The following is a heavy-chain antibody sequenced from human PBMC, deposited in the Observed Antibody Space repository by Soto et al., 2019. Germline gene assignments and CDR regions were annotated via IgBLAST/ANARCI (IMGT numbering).Heavy chain of an antibody. CDR2: IYHSGST. CDR3: ARVRYSSGWGGYYFDY. D-gene: IGHD6-19*01. V-gene: IGHV4-4*02. J-gene: IGHJ4*02. CDR1: GGSISSSNW. Sequence: SETLSLTCAVSGGSISSSNWWSWVRQPPGKGLEWIGEIYHSGSTNYNPSPKSRVTISVDKSKNQFSLKLSSVTAADTAVYYCARVRYSSGWGGYYFDYWGQGTLVTVSS.